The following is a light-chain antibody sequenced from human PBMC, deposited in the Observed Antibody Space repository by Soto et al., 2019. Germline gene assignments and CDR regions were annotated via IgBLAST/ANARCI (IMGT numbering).Light chain of an antibody. V-gene: IGKV3-20*01. J-gene: IGKJ1*01. Sequence: EIVLTQSPGTLSVSPGERATLSCRASQSVSSSYLAWYQQKPGQAPRLLIYGASSRATGIPDRFSGSGSGTDFTLTISRLEPEDFVVYYCQQYGSSPTWTFGQGTKVEIK. CDR1: QSVSSSY. CDR2: GAS. CDR3: QQYGSSPTWT.